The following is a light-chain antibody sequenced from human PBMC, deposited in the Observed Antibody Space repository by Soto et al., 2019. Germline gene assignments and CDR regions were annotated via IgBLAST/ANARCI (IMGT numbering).Light chain of an antibody. V-gene: IGKV1-5*01. CDR2: DAS. CDR3: QQYSAYPVT. CDR1: RSISGQ. J-gene: IGKJ4*01. Sequence: DIQMTQSPSTLSAFAGDRVTVTCRASRSISGQLAWYQQRPGKAPNLLISDASNLNGGVPSRFSGSGSGTEFTLTISSLHPDDFATYYCQQYSAYPVTFGGGTKVEIK.